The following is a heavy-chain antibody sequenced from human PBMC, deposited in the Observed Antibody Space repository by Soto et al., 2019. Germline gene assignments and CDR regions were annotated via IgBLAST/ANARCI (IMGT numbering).Heavy chain of an antibody. V-gene: IGHV4-31*03. J-gene: IGHJ5*02. CDR3: ARNYGDPGPEWFDP. D-gene: IGHD4-17*01. Sequence: SETLSLTCTVSGGSISSGGYYWSWIRQHPGKGLEWIGYIYYSGSTYYNPSLKSRVTISVDTSKNQFSLKLSSVTAADTAVYYCARNYGDPGPEWFDPWGQGTLVTVSS. CDR2: IYYSGST. CDR1: GGSISSGGYY.